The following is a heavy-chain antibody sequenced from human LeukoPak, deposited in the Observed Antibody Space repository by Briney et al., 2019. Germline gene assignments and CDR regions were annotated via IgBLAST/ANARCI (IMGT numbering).Heavy chain of an antibody. CDR2: IYPGDSDT. CDR1: GYSFTTYW. D-gene: IGHD4-11*01. CDR3: ARLVTSYFDY. Sequence: GESLKISCKGSGYSFTTYWIGWVRQLPGKGLEWMGIIYPGDSDTKYSPSFQGQFTISANKSISTAYLQCSSLKASDTAMYYCARLVTSYFDYWGQGTLVTVSS. J-gene: IGHJ4*02. V-gene: IGHV5-51*01.